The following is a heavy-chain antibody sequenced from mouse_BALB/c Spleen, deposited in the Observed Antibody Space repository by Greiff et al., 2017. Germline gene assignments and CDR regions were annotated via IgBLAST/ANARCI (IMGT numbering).Heavy chain of an antibody. D-gene: IGHD2-1*01. V-gene: IGHV2-9*02. J-gene: IGHJ3*01. Sequence: VKLVESGPGLVAPSQSLSITCTVSGFSLTSYGVHWVRQPPGKCLEWLGVICAGGSPNYNSALMSRLSISKDNSKSQVFLKMNSLQTDDTAMYYCARDGNPFAYWGQGTLVTVSA. CDR1: GFSLTSYG. CDR3: ARDGNPFAY. CDR2: ICAGGSP.